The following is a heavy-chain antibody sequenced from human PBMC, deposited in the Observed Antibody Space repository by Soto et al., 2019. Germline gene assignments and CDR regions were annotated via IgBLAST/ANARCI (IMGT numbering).Heavy chain of an antibody. CDR2: IYYSGST. V-gene: IGHV4-59*12. D-gene: IGHD3-16*01. CDR3: ARDHNDYYYYGMDV. CDR1: GGSIRSYY. Sequence: SETLSLTCTVSGGSIRSYYWSWIRQPPGKGLEWIGYIYYSGSTNYNPSLKSRVTISVDTSKNQFSLKLSSVTAADTAVYYCARDHNDYYYYGMDVWGQGTTVTVSS. J-gene: IGHJ6*02.